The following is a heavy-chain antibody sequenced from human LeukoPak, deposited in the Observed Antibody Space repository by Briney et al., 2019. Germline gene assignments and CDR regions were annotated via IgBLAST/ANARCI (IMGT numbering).Heavy chain of an antibody. V-gene: IGHV4-39*07. D-gene: IGHD4-23*01. Sequence: PSETLSLTCTVSGGSISSSSYYWGWIRQPPGKGLEWIGSIYYSGSTYYNPSLKSRVTISVDTSKNQFSLKLSSVTAADTAVYYCARGGDYGGNYDFDYWGQGTLVTVSS. J-gene: IGHJ4*02. CDR2: IYYSGST. CDR1: GGSISSSSYY. CDR3: ARGGDYGGNYDFDY.